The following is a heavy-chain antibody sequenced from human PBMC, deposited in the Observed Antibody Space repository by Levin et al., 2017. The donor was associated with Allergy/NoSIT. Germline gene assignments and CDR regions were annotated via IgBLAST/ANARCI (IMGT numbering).Heavy chain of an antibody. CDR2: ISYDGSNK. CDR1: GFTFSSYG. Sequence: GGSLRLSCAASGFTFSSYGMHWVRQAPGKGLEWVAVISYDGSNKYYADSVKGRFTISRDNSKNTLYLQMNSLRAEDTAVYYCAKDGRESSSWYDYWGQGTLVTVSS. V-gene: IGHV3-30*18. D-gene: IGHD6-13*01. CDR3: AKDGRESSSWYDY. J-gene: IGHJ4*02.